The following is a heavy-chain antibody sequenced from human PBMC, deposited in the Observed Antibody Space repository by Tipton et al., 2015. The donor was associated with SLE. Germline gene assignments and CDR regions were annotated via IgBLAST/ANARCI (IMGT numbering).Heavy chain of an antibody. J-gene: IGHJ3*02. CDR2: VYYSGNT. CDR1: GGSMRTYY. CDR3: ARGLSLVTGAFDM. Sequence: GLVKPSETLSLTCSVSGGSMRTYYWGWIRQPPGKGLEWIAYVYYSGNTQENPSLKSRVNISVDTSKTQFSLNLSSVTAADTAVYYCARGLSLVTGAFDMWGQGTMVTVSS. D-gene: IGHD4-23*01. V-gene: IGHV4-59*01.